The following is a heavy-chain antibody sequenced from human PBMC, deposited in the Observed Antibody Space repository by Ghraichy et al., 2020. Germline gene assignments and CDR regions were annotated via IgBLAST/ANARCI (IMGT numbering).Heavy chain of an antibody. CDR1: GFTFGSYA. CDR2: INAGAGTNT. J-gene: IGHJ4*02. V-gene: IGHV3-23*01. Sequence: LSLTYAASGFTFGSYAMGWVRQAPGKGLEWVATINAGAGTNTFFAGSVEGRFTISRDTSQNTLYLQMNSLTAGDTAVYYCAREHSSTWFLFDYWGQGTRVTVSS. CDR3: AREHSSTWFLFDY. D-gene: IGHD6-13*01.